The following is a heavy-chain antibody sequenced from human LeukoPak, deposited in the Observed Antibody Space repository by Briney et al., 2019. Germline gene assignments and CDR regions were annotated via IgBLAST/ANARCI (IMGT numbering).Heavy chain of an antibody. CDR2: IKQDGTEI. V-gene: IGHV3-7*03. D-gene: IGHD4-23*01. CDR1: GLTFSNYW. J-gene: IGHJ6*02. CDR3: ASSQLLYYYGMDV. Sequence: GGSLRLSCAASGLTFSNYWMTWVRQAPGKGLEWVANIKQDGTEIKYVDSVKGRFTISRDNAKNSLYLQMNSLRAEDTAVYYCASSQLLYYYGMDVWGQGTTVTVSS.